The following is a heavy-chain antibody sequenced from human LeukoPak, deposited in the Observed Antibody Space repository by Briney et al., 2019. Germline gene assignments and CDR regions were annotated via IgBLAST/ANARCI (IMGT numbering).Heavy chain of an antibody. D-gene: IGHD6-25*01. J-gene: IGHJ4*01. CDR3: AKSGGYGLIDY. CDR1: GVSIISSRYD. Sequence: SETLSLTCTVSGVSIISSRYDWGWIRQSPGKGLELIGTIYFSGSTYYNPSVKSRVTISIDTSKNQVSMKMSSVAAADTAVYYCAKSGGYGLIDYWGQGTLVTVSS. V-gene: IGHV4-39*01. CDR2: IYFSGST.